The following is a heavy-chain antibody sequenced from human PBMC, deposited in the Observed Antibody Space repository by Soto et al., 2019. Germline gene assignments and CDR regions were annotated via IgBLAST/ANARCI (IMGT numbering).Heavy chain of an antibody. Sequence: GESLKISCAASGFTFSSYAMSWVRQAPGKGLEWVSAISGSGGSTYYADSVKGRFTISRDNSKNTLYLQMNSLRAEDTAVYYCAKKMKKILWFGESIDYWGQGTLVTVSS. CDR3: AKKMKKILWFGESIDY. CDR2: ISGSGGST. D-gene: IGHD3-10*01. J-gene: IGHJ4*02. V-gene: IGHV3-23*01. CDR1: GFTFSSYA.